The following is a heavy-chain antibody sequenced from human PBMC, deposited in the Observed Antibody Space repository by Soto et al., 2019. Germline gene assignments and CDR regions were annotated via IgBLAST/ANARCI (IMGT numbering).Heavy chain of an antibody. J-gene: IGHJ6*02. CDR1: GGTFSSYA. CDR3: ARPTYISSWYRPNKQYGMYV. Sequence: QVQLVQSGAEVKKPGSSVKVSCKASGGTFSSYAISWVRQAPGQGLEWMGGIIPIFGTANYAQKFQGRVTITADESTSTAYMEVSSLRSEDTAVYYCARPTYISSWYRPNKQYGMYVWGQGSTVTVSS. CDR2: IIPIFGTA. D-gene: IGHD6-13*01. V-gene: IGHV1-69*01.